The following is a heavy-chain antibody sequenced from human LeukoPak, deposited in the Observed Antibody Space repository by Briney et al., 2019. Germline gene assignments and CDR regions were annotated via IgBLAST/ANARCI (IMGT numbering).Heavy chain of an antibody. Sequence: PGGSLRLSCEASGITFSNYAMTWVRHAPGKGLEWVSAISGSGGSTYYADSVKGRFTISRDNSKNTLYLQMNSLRAEDTAIYYCAKDLRSSFWGQGTLVTVSS. V-gene: IGHV3-23*01. CDR3: AKDLRSSF. CDR1: GITFSNYA. CDR2: ISGSGGST. J-gene: IGHJ4*02.